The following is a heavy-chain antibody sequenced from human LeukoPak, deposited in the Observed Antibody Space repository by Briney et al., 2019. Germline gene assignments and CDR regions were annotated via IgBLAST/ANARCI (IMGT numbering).Heavy chain of an antibody. CDR1: GGSISSGGYY. CDR3: ARGTPHYYGSGSYSIRRFDP. CDR2: IYYSGST. Sequence: SETLSLTCTVSGGSISSGGYYWSWIRQHPGKGLEWIGYIYYSGSTYYNPSLKSRVTISLDTSKNQFSLRLTSVTAADTAVYYCARGTPHYYGSGSYSIRRFDPWGQGTLVTVSS. J-gene: IGHJ5*02. D-gene: IGHD3-10*01. V-gene: IGHV4-31*03.